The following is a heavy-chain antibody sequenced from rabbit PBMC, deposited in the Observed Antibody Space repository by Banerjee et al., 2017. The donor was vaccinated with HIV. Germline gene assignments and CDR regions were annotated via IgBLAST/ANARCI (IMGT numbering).Heavy chain of an antibody. D-gene: IGHD1-1*01. CDR3: AKASSSSGWGLDV. V-gene: IGHV1S40*01. J-gene: IGHJ3*01. CDR2: IYSSGSNT. CDR1: GFDVSSSYY. Sequence: QSLEESGGDLVKPGASLTLTCTASGFDVSSSYYMFWVRQAPGKGLELIAYIYSSGSNTYYASWAKGRFTISETSSTTVTLQMTSLTAADTATYFCAKASSSSGWGLDVWGPGTLVTVS.